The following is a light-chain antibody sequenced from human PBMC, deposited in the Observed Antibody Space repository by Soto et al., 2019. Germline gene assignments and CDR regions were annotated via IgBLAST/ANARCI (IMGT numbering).Light chain of an antibody. CDR2: DAS. CDR3: QQRSNWPPRYT. J-gene: IGKJ2*01. V-gene: IGKV3-11*01. Sequence: EMVLTQSPATLSLSPGERATLSCRASQSVSSYLAWYQQKPGQAPRLLIYDASNRATGIPARFSGCGSGTDFTLTISSLEPEDFAVYYCQQRSNWPPRYTFGQGTKLEIK. CDR1: QSVSSY.